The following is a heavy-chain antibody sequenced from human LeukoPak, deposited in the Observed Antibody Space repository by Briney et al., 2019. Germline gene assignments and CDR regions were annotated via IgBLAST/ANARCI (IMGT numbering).Heavy chain of an antibody. J-gene: IGHJ6*03. CDR1: GGSFSGYY. D-gene: IGHD2-15*01. CDR3: ARVNCSGGSCYSIIRYYYYYMDV. Sequence: SETLSLTCAVYGGSFSGYYWSWIRQPPGKGLEWIGEINHSGSTNYNPSLKSRVTISVDTSKNQFSLKLSSVTAADTAVYYCARVNCSGGSCYSIIRYYYYYMDVWGKGTTVTVSS. CDR2: INHSGST. V-gene: IGHV4-34*01.